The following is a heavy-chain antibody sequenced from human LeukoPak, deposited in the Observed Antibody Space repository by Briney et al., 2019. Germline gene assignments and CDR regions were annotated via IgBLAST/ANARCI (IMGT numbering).Heavy chain of an antibody. J-gene: IGHJ5*02. V-gene: IGHV1-2*02. CDR2: INPNSGGT. CDR3: ARVGLSSLGYSWFDP. D-gene: IGHD5-12*01. Sequence: ASVKVSCKASGYTFTGYYMHWVRQAPGQGLEWMGWINPNSGGTNYAQKFQGRVTMTRDTSTSTAYMELRSLRSDDTAVYYCARVGLSSLGYSWFDPWGQGTLVTVSS. CDR1: GYTFTGYY.